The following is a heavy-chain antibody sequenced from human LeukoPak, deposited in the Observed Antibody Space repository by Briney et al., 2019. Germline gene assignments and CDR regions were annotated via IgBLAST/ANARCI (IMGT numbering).Heavy chain of an antibody. J-gene: IGHJ4*02. CDR2: FDPEDGET. CDR3: ASSPDYGDYDVFDY. Sequence: ASVKVSCKVSGYTLTELSMHWVRPAPGKGLEWMGGFDPEDGETIYAQKFQGRVTMTEDTSTDTAYMELSSLRSEDTAVYYCASSPDYGDYDVFDYWGQGTLVTVSS. CDR1: GYTLTELS. D-gene: IGHD4-17*01. V-gene: IGHV1-24*01.